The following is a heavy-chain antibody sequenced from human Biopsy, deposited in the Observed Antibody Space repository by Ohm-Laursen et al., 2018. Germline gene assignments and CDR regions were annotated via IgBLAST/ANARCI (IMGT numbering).Heavy chain of an antibody. V-gene: IGHV4-59*02. CDR1: GASVRSHF. J-gene: IGHJ4*02. CDR3: ARGEYSSSIFDH. D-gene: IGHD6-6*01. Sequence: SETLSLTCTLSGASVRSHFLTWIRQPPGKGLQWIGSISNSGTTKSSPSLKSRVNISLHTSKKQLSLKVRSVTAADTAVYYCARGEYSSSIFDHWGQGTLVTVSS. CDR2: ISNSGTT.